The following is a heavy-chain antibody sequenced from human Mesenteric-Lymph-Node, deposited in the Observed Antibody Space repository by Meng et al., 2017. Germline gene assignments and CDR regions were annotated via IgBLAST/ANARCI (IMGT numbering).Heavy chain of an antibody. J-gene: IGHJ4*02. CDR2: IYYSGST. V-gene: IGHV4-39*07. CDR1: GGSISSSSYY. D-gene: IGHD2-15*01. Sequence: QQLQEPGPGLVKASEPLALTCTVSGGSISSSSYYWGWIRQPPGKGLEWIGSIYYSGSTYYNPSLKSRVTISVDTSKNQFSLKLSSVTAADTAVYYCARGWAATHIDYWGQGTLVTVSS. CDR3: ARGWAATHIDY.